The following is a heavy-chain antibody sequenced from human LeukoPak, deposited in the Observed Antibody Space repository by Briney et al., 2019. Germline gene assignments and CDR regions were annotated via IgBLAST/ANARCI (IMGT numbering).Heavy chain of an antibody. J-gene: IGHJ4*02. CDR3: AKALPRYCSSTSCYPQLFDY. D-gene: IGHD2-2*01. V-gene: IGHV3-30*18. Sequence: PGGSLRLSCAASGFTFSSYGMHWVRQAPGKGLEWVAVISYDGSNKYYADSVKGRFTISRDNSKNTLYPQMNSLRAEDTAVYYCAKALPRYCSSTSCYPQLFDYWGQGTLVTVSS. CDR2: ISYDGSNK. CDR1: GFTFSSYG.